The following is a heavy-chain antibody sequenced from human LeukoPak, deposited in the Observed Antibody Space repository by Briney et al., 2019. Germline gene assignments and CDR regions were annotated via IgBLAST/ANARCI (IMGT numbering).Heavy chain of an antibody. CDR2: INPNSGGT. V-gene: IGHV1-2*02. D-gene: IGHD2-15*01. J-gene: IGHJ5*02. Sequence: ASVKVSCKASGYSFTGYYMHCVRQAPGQGLEWMGWINPNSGGTNYPQKFKGRVTMTRDTSISTTYMEVSRLTSDDTAVYYCARGRPESNVVVVAATEFDPWGQGTLVTVSS. CDR3: ARGRPESNVVVVAATEFDP. CDR1: GYSFTGYY.